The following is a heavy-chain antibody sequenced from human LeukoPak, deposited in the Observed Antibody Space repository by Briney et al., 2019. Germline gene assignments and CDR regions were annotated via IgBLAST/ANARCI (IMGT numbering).Heavy chain of an antibody. J-gene: IGHJ4*02. CDR2: VDPEDGET. CDR3: ATIPTSCLNPCPDY. V-gene: IGHV1-69-2*01. D-gene: IGHD2-2*01. CDR1: GYTFTDYY. Sequence: ASVKVSCKVSGYTFTDYYMHWVQRAPGKGLEWMGLVDPEDGETIYAEKFQGRVTITADTSTDTAYMELSSLRSEDTAVYYCATIPTSCLNPCPDYWGQGTLVTVSS.